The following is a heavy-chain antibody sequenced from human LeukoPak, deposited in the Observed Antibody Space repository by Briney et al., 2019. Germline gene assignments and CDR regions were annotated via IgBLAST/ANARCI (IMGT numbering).Heavy chain of an antibody. CDR1: GGSISSYY. Sequence: PSETLSLTCTVSGGSISSYYWSWIRQPPGKGLEWIAAIYYTGSTYYNPSLRSRVTISVDTSKNQFSLRLTSVTAADTAVYYCTRRTGSRSNWGQGTLVTVDS. J-gene: IGHJ4*02. CDR3: TRRTGSRSN. CDR2: IYYTGST. D-gene: IGHD1-26*01. V-gene: IGHV4-59*05.